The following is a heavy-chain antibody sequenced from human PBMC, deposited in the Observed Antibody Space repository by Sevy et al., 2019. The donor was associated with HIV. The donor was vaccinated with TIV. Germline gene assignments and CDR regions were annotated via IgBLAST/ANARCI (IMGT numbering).Heavy chain of an antibody. CDR1: GYTLTELS. J-gene: IGHJ4*02. V-gene: IGHV1-24*01. Sequence: ASVKVSCKVTGYTLTELSLHWVRQTSVKGLEWMGSFDPEDGETIYAQKFQGRITMTEDTSTDTAYMELSSLRSEDTAGYYCATTKDYYDNSGYPFDSWGQGTLVTVSS. CDR2: FDPEDGET. D-gene: IGHD3-22*01. CDR3: ATTKDYYDNSGYPFDS.